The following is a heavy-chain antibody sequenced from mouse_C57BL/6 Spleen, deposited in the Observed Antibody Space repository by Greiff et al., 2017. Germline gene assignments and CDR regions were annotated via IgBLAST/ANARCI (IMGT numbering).Heavy chain of an antibody. CDR3: ARVGSYYFDY. V-gene: IGHV3-1*01. Sequence: EVQLVESGPGMVKPSQSLTLSCTATGYSFTSGYDWHWIRHFPGNQLEWIGYISYSGSTNYNPTLKSRIPITHDTSKNHFFLKLNSVTTEDTATYDCARVGSYYFDYWGQGTTLTVSS. J-gene: IGHJ2*01. D-gene: IGHD2-14*01. CDR1: GYSFTSGYD. CDR2: ISYSGST.